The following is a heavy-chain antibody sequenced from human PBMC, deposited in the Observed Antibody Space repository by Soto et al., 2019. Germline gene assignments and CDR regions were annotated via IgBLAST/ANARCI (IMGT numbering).Heavy chain of an antibody. CDR1: IGSISSGDFY. Sequence: PSGTLSLTGTVSIGSISSGDFYWIWIRQPPGKGLEWIGYIYSSGSTYYNPSLKSRVTISVYTSKHQFSLKLSSLTAADTAVYYCAREGRVPERPNDFWNGSSTNYIYYL. CDR3: AREGRVPERPNDFWNGSSTNYIYYL. J-gene: IGHJ6*03. V-gene: IGHV4-30-4*01. D-gene: IGHD3-3*01. CDR2: IYSSGST.